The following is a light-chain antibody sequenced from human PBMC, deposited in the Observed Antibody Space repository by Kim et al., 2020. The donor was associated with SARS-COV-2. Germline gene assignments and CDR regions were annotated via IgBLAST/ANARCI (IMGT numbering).Light chain of an antibody. CDR2: KTS. J-gene: IGKJ1*01. CDR1: QSINNW. Sequence: DIQMTQSPSTLSASLGDSVTITCRASQSINNWLAWYQQKPGTAPKMLIYKTSTLESGVPSRFSGSGSGTEFTLTISTLHPDDFATYYCQQSNASPWTFGQGTKVDIK. V-gene: IGKV1-5*03. CDR3: QQSNASPWT.